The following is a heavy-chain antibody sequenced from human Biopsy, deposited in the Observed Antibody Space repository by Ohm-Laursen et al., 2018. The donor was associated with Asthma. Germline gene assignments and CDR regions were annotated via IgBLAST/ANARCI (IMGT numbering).Heavy chain of an antibody. CDR2: IYYPGSD. CDR3: ARGPNYHGSGRAPIGMDV. D-gene: IGHD3-10*01. Sequence: SETLSLTCTVSGGSVSTGSYYWSWIRQPPGKGLEWLGYIYYPGSDNYNPSLKSRVTISVETSKNQFSLRLNSVTAADTAVYYCARGPNYHGSGRAPIGMDVWGQGTTVTVSS. V-gene: IGHV4-61*01. J-gene: IGHJ6*02. CDR1: GGSVSTGSYY.